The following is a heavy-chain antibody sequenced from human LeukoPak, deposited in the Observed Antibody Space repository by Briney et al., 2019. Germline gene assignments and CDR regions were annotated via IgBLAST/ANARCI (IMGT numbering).Heavy chain of an antibody. J-gene: IGHJ6*02. CDR3: ARDRNWDYYYGMDV. CDR2: VSGRGDST. D-gene: IGHD7-27*01. V-gene: IGHV3-23*01. Sequence: GGSLRLSCAASGFTFSSYAISWVRQAPGKGLEWVSAVSGRGDSTYYADSVKGRFTISRDNSKNTLYLQMNSLRAEDTAVYYCARDRNWDYYYGMDVWGQGTTVTVSS. CDR1: GFTFSSYA.